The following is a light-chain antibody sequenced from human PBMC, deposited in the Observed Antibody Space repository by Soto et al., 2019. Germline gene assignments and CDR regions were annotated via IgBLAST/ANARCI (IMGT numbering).Light chain of an antibody. V-gene: IGLV2-14*01. CDR1: TSDIGGYNF. Sequence: QSALTQPASVSGSPGQSITISCTGSTSDIGGYNFVSWYQQHPGKAPKLMIYEVINRPSGVSSRFSGSKSANTASLTISGLQAEDEADYYCCSYTNSDTHLLFGGGTKLTVL. CDR3: CSYTNSDTHLL. J-gene: IGLJ3*02. CDR2: EVI.